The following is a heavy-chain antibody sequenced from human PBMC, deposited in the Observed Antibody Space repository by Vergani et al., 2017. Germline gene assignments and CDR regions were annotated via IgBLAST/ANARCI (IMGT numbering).Heavy chain of an antibody. CDR3: ARGSRAAGYSGPDS. CDR1: GGSLDIHSQT. V-gene: IGHV4-61*02. Sequence: QVRLEESGPGLLKPSQTLSLTCSFSGGSLDIHSQTWGWIRQPAGEGLEWIGLIDVKGNSNFSPSLESRVTMSADASRGRFSLNLRSVTTSDTAVYYCARGSRAAGYSGPDSWGQGTRVTVSS. CDR2: IDVKGNS. D-gene: IGHD6-13*01. J-gene: IGHJ4*02.